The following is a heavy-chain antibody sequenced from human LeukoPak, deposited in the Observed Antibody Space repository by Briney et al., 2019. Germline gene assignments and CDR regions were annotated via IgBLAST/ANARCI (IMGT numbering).Heavy chain of an antibody. CDR2: ISHTAGTI. CDR1: GFTFSDYY. Sequence: GGSLRLSCAASGFTFSDYYMSWIRQAPGKGLECVAYISHTAGTIYYADSVKGRFTISRDNAKNSLYLQMNSLRAEDRAVYYCARGQITYYDFWSGYYREFWFDPWGQGTLVIVSS. CDR3: ARGQITYYDFWSGYYREFWFDP. D-gene: IGHD3-3*01. V-gene: IGHV3-11*01. J-gene: IGHJ5*02.